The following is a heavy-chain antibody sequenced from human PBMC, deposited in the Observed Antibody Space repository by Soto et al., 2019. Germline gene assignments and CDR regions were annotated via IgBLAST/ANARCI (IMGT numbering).Heavy chain of an antibody. J-gene: IGHJ4*02. Sequence: QVQLVQSGAEVKKPGASVKVSCKASGYTFTSYGISWVRQAPGQGLGWMGWISAYNGNTNYAQKLQGRVTMTTDTSTSAAYMELRSRSSDDAAVYYGAGLCSSSGDYWGQGTLVTVSS. V-gene: IGHV1-18*01. CDR2: ISAYNGNT. D-gene: IGHD6-6*01. CDR1: GYTFTSYG. CDR3: AGLCSSSGDY.